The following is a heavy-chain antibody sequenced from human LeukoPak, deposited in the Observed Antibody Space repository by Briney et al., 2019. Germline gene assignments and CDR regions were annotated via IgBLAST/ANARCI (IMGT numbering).Heavy chain of an antibody. Sequence: SQTLSLTCDISGDTVSSNSAAWNWIRQSPSRGLEWLGRTYYKSKWYYDYAVSVKSRITISPDTSKNQFSLQLNSVTADDTAVYYCARGFALDFWGQGTMVTVSS. J-gene: IGHJ3*01. CDR2: TYYKSKWYY. V-gene: IGHV6-1*01. CDR1: GDTVSSNSAA. CDR3: ARGFALDF.